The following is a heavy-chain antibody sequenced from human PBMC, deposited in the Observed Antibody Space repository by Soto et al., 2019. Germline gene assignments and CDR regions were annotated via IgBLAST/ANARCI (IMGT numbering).Heavy chain of an antibody. D-gene: IGHD2-2*01. CDR3: RSSTSCYDESCVDV. Sequence: SETLSLTCAVSGYSISSGNYLAWMRQPPGRVLEWIGSLYHIGSTHYNTSLKSRVTISVDTSKNHFSLELSSVTAADTAIYYCRSSTSCYDESCVDVWGQGTMVTVSS. CDR1: GYSISSGNY. V-gene: IGHV4-38-2*01. J-gene: IGHJ6*02. CDR2: LYHIGST.